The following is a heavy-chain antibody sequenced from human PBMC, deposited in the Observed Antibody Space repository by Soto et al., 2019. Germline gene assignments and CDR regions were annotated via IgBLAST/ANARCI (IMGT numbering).Heavy chain of an antibody. J-gene: IGHJ6*02. CDR1: GYTFTSYG. CDR2: ISAYNGNT. D-gene: IGHD3-10*01. Sequence: ASVKVSCKASGYTFTSYGISWVRQAPGQGLEWMGWISAYNGNTNYAQKLQGRVTMTTDTSTSTAYMELRSLRSDDTAVYYCASTAADYYGYYCYGMDVWGQGTTVTASS. CDR3: ASTAADYYGYYCYGMDV. V-gene: IGHV1-18*01.